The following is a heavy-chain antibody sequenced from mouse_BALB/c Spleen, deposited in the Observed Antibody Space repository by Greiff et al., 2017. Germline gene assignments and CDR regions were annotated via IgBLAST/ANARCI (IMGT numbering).Heavy chain of an antibody. J-gene: IGHJ3*01. V-gene: IGHV1-19*01. D-gene: IGHD1-1*02. CDR1: GYTFTDYY. CDR2: VNPYNGGT. Sequence: EVQLQQSGPELVKPGASVKMSCKASGYTFTDYYMDWVKQSHGESFEWIGRVNPYNGGTSYNQKFKGKATLTVDKSSSTAYMELNSLTSEDSAVYYCARYGLAYWGQGTLVTVSA. CDR3: ARYGLAY.